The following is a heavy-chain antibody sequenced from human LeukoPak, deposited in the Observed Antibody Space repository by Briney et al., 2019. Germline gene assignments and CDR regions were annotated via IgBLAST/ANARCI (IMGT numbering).Heavy chain of an antibody. CDR3: AKTYISGKLIYYFGY. CDR1: GFTFSSYG. V-gene: IGHV3-30*18. CDR2: ISYDGSNK. Sequence: GGSLRLSCAASGFTFSSYGMHWVRQAPGKGLEWVAVISYDGSNKYYADSVKGRFTISRDNSKNTLYLQMNSLRAEDTAAYYCAKTYISGKLIYYFGYWGQGTLVTVSS. D-gene: IGHD6-19*01. J-gene: IGHJ4*02.